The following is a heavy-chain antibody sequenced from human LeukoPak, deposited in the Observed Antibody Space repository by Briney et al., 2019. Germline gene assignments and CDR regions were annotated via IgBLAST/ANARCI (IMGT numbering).Heavy chain of an antibody. CDR2: ISSSGSTI. V-gene: IGHV3-48*04. Sequence: GGSLRLSCVASGFTFSSYSMNWVRQAPGKGLEWVSYISSSGSTIYYADSVKGRFTISRDNAKNSLYLQVNSLRAEDTAVYYCARQNVLRYFDWLYFDYWGQGTLVTVSS. D-gene: IGHD3-9*01. J-gene: IGHJ4*02. CDR1: GFTFSSYS. CDR3: ARQNVLRYFDWLYFDY.